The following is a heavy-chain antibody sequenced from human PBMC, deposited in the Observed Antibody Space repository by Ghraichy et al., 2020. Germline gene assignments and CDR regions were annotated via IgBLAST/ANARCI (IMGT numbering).Heavy chain of an antibody. V-gene: IGHV4-39*01. CDR1: GGSISSSSYY. CDR3: ARHSGTTRGDFDY. D-gene: IGHD1-1*01. CDR2: IYYSGST. J-gene: IGHJ4*02. Sequence: SETLSLTCTVSGGSISSSSYYWGWIRQPPGKGLEWIGSIYYSGSTYYNPSLKSRVTISVETSKNQFSLKLSSVTASDTAVYYCARHSGTTRGDFDYWGQGTLVTVSS.